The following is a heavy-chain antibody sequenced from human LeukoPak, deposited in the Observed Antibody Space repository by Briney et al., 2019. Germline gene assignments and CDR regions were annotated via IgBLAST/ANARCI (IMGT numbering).Heavy chain of an antibody. D-gene: IGHD3-10*01. CDR3: ARRRVTVVRGVDITSYYFDY. CDR2: ISWNSGSI. CDR1: GFTFDDYA. J-gene: IGHJ4*02. Sequence: GRSLRLSCAASGFTFDDYAMHWVRQAPGKGLEWVSGISWNSGSIGYADSVKGRFTISRDNAKNSLFLQMNSLRADDTALYYCARRRVTVVRGVDITSYYFDYWGQGTLVTVSS. V-gene: IGHV3-9*01.